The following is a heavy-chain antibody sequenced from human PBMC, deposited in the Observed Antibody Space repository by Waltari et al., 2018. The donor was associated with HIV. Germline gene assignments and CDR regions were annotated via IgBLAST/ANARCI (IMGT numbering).Heavy chain of an antibody. J-gene: IGHJ5*02. CDR2: IGGDGGGI. CDR1: GFTFSSFA. D-gene: IGHD3-16*02. CDR3: AKAWLGELSHVDA. V-gene: IGHV3-23*01. Sequence: EVQLLESGGGLVQSGGSLRLSCAASGFTFSSFAMSWVRQAPGKGLEWVSVIGGDGGGINYADSVKGRFTISRDNSKNTLVLQMNSLRAEDTALYFCAKAWLGELSHVDAWGQGTLVTVSS.